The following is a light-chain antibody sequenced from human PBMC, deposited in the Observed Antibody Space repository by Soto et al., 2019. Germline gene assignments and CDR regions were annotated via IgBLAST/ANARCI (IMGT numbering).Light chain of an antibody. V-gene: IGLV2-14*01. CDR1: SSDVGGYNY. CDR2: DVS. J-gene: IGLJ2*01. Sequence: QSALTQPASVSGSPGQSITISCTGTSSDVGGYNYVSWYQQHPGKAPKLMIYDVSNRPSGLSNRFSGSKSGNSASLTISGLQAEDEADYYCSSYTSSSTLGVVFGGGTKLTVL. CDR3: SSYTSSSTLGVV.